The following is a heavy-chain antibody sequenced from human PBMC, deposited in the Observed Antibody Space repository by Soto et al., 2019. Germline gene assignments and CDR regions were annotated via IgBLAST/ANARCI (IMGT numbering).Heavy chain of an antibody. CDR1: GASISGFY. J-gene: IGHJ5*02. D-gene: IGHD1-1*01. V-gene: IGHV4-4*07. CDR3: VRDGTKTLRDWFDP. Sequence: SETLSLTCTVSGASISGFYWSWIRKSAGKGLEWIGRIYATGTTDYNPSLKSRVMMSVDTSKKQFSLKLRSVTAADTAVYYCVRDGTKTLRDWFDPWGQGLSVTVSS. CDR2: IYATGTT.